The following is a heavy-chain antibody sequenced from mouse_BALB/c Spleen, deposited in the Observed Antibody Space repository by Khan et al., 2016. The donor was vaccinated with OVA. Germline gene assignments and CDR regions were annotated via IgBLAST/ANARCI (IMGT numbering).Heavy chain of an antibody. CDR3: AKYGKYHYYAMDC. D-gene: IGHD2-10*02. V-gene: IGHV3-2*02. J-gene: IGHJ4*01. Sequence: EVQLVESGPGLVKPSQSLSLTCTVTGYAITSDYAWNWIRQFPGNKLEWMGNINYSGNTSYKPSLKSRISITRDTSKNQFFLLLNSVTTEDTATYYCAKYGKYHYYAMDCWGQGTSVTVAS. CDR1: GYAITSDYA. CDR2: INYSGNT.